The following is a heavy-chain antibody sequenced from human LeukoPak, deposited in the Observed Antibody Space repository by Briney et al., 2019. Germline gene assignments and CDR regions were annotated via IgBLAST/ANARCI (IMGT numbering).Heavy chain of an antibody. CDR2: IRSKANSYAT. CDR1: GFTFSGSA. D-gene: IGHD3-22*01. V-gene: IGHV3-73*01. J-gene: IGHJ4*02. CDR3: ISSSGEKDPDY. Sequence: GGSLRLSCAASGFTFSGSAVHWVRQASGKGLEWVGRIRSKANSYATAYAASVKGRFTISRDDSKNAAYLQMNSLKTEDTAVYYCISSSGEKDPDYWGQGTLVTVSS.